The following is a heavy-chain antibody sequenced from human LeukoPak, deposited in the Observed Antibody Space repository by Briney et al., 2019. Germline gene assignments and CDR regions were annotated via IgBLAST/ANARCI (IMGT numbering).Heavy chain of an antibody. CDR1: GFTFSSYA. CDR3: ARDWYGFDY. CDR2: ISYDGSNK. J-gene: IGHJ4*02. Sequence: ARSLRLSCAASGFTFSSYAMHWVRQAPGKGLEWVAVISYDGSNKYYADSVKGRFTISRDNSKNTLYLQMNSLRAEDTAVYYCARDWYGFDYWGQGTLVTVSS. D-gene: IGHD1-14*01. V-gene: IGHV3-30*04.